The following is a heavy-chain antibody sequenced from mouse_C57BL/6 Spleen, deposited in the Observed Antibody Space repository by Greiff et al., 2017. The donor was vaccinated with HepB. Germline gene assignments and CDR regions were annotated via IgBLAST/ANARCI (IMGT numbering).Heavy chain of an antibody. CDR2: IDPETGGT. D-gene: IGHD1-1*01. Sequence: VQLVESGAELVRPGASVTLSCKASGYTFTDYEMHWVKQTPVHGLEWIGAIDPETGGTAYNQKFKGKAILTADKSSSTAYMELRSLTSEDSAVYYCTRRNGYYGTYFDYWGQGTTLTVSS. J-gene: IGHJ2*01. CDR3: TRRNGYYGTYFDY. CDR1: GYTFTDYE. V-gene: IGHV1-15*01.